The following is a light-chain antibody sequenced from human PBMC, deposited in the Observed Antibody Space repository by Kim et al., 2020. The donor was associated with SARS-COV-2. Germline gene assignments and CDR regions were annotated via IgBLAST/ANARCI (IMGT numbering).Light chain of an antibody. V-gene: IGKV3-20*01. J-gene: IGKJ5*01. CDR1: QSINSRY. CDR2: GAS. CDR3: QQYGSSPFT. Sequence: DIVLTQSPGTLSLSPGERATLSCRASQSINSRYLTWYQQKSGQAPRLLIYGASSRATYIPDRFSGSGSGTDSTLTISTLKPEDSAVYYCQQYGSSPFTFGQGTRLDIK.